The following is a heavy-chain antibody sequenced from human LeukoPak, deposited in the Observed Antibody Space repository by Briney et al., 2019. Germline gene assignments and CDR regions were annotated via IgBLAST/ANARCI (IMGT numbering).Heavy chain of an antibody. CDR3: ARSLVEMRGWFDP. D-gene: IGHD5-24*01. CDR2: ISGSSSSYI. Sequence: SGGSLRLSCAASGFTFSSYAMSWVRQAPGKGREWVSAISGSSSSYIYYADSVKGRFTISRDNAKNSLYLQMNSLRAEDTAVYYCARSLVEMRGWFDPWGQGTLVTVSS. CDR1: GFTFSSYA. J-gene: IGHJ5*02. V-gene: IGHV3-21*01.